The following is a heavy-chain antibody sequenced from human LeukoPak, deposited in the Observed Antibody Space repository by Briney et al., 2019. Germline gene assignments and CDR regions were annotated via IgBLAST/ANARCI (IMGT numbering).Heavy chain of an antibody. CDR1: GGSINSDY. V-gene: IGHV4-59*01. J-gene: IGHJ3*02. CDR2: IYHSGST. CDR3: ARVGGMTTINNAAFDI. Sequence: PSETLSLTCSVSGGSINSDYWNWIRQPPGKGLEWIGYIYHSGSTNYNPSLKSRVTISIDKSKKQFSLKLISVTATDTAIYYCARVGGMTTINNAAFDIWGQGTMVTVSS. D-gene: IGHD5-24*01.